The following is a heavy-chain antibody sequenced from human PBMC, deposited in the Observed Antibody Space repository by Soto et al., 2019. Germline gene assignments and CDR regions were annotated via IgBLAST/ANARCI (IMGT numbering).Heavy chain of an antibody. CDR2: IWYDGSNK. V-gene: IGHV3-33*01. Sequence: VVSLILSWAASGGPFISYGGRWVRQAPGKGLELVGVIWYDGSNKYYADSLKGRFTISRDNSKNTLYLQMNSQRAEDTAVYYCAIDFEVRETDILTGYSIWGQGTMVTVSS. J-gene: IGHJ3*02. CDR1: GGPFISYG. CDR3: AIDFEVRETDILTGYSI. D-gene: IGHD3-9*01.